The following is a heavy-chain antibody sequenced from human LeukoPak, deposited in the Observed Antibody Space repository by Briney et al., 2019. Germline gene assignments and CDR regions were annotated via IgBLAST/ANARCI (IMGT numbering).Heavy chain of an antibody. CDR2: IYSSGAA. V-gene: IGHV3-66*01. D-gene: IGHD5-12*01. Sequence: GGSLRLPCAASGFTVSRKYMSWVRQAPGKGLEWVSVIYSSGAAYYADSVKGRFTISRDNSKNTVYLQVNSLRAEDTAVYYCVRGGGYEDFDYWGQGTLVTVSS. CDR3: VRGGGYEDFDY. J-gene: IGHJ4*02. CDR1: GFTVSRKY.